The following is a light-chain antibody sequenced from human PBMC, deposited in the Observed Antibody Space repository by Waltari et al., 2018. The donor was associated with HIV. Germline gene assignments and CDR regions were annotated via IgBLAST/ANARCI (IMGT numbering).Light chain of an antibody. Sequence: QSALTQPASVSGSPGQSITISCTGASSDVGGYKYVSWYQHHPGKAPKLMIYDFSVRPSGVSNRFSGSKSGNTASLTISGLQAEDEADYYCCSYAGSSTLLFGGGTKVTVL. V-gene: IGLV2-23*02. CDR3: CSYAGSSTLL. CDR1: SSDVGGYKY. CDR2: DFS. J-gene: IGLJ3*02.